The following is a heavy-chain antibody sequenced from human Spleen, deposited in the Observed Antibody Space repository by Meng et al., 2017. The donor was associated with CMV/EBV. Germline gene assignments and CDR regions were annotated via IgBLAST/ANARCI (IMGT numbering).Heavy chain of an antibody. D-gene: IGHD3-3*01. J-gene: IGHJ5*02. CDR2: IRHDGSEK. CDR1: GFTFNNYW. CDR3: ARDFWSGYYSYWFDP. Sequence: GESLKISCAASGFTFNNYWLTWVRQAPGKGLEWVASIRHDGSEKYFVHSVKGRFTISRDNANNLLYLQMNSLRAEDTAVYYCARDFWSGYYSYWFDPWGQGTLVTVSS. V-gene: IGHV3-7*03.